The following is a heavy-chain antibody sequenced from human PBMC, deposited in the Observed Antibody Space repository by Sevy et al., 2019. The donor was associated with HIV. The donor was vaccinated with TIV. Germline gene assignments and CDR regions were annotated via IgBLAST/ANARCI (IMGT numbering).Heavy chain of an antibody. D-gene: IGHD3-22*01. CDR2: VFMDGTKE. Sequence: GGSLRLSCAASGFIFNSYAIHWVRQAPGKGLEWLAVVFMDGTKEFYAESVKGRFTISRDNSKKKVFLQMNSLRDEDKAVYYCVRDHNDSSEYYLIGAYDVWGQGTTVTVSS. CDR1: GFIFNSYA. V-gene: IGHV3-33*01. J-gene: IGHJ3*01. CDR3: VRDHNDSSEYYLIGAYDV.